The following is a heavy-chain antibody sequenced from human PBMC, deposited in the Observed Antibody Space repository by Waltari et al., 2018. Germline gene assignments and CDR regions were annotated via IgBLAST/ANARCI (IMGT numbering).Heavy chain of an antibody. CDR2: IYYSGST. J-gene: IGHJ4*02. Sequence: QVQLQESGPGLVKPSETLSLTCTVSGGSISSHYWSWIRQPPGKGLEWIGYIYYSGSTNYNPSPKSRVTFSVDTSKNQFSLKLSSVTAADTAVYYCARVRSDYYGSGSHVAGVDYWGQGTLVTVSS. D-gene: IGHD3-10*01. CDR3: ARVRSDYYGSGSHVAGVDY. V-gene: IGHV4-59*11. CDR1: GGSISSHY.